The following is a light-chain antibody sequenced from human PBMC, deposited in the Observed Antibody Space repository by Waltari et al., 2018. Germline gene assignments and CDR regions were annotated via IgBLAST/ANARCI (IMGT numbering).Light chain of an antibody. CDR1: SSDVGFYNY. Sequence: QSALTQPRSVSGSPGQSVTISCTGTSSDVGFYNYVSWYQQHPGKAPKLLIYDVSTLPSGVPNRFSGSKSGNTASLTISGLQAEDEADYYCCSYAGSYTFEFGGGTKLTVL. V-gene: IGLV2-11*01. CDR3: CSYAGSYTFE. J-gene: IGLJ2*01. CDR2: DVS.